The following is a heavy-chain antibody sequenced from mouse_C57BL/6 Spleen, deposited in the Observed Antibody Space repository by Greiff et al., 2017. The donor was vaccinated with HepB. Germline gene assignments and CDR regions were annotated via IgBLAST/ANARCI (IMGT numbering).Heavy chain of an antibody. D-gene: IGHD1-1*01. CDR3: ARHEEVYYYGSSYGWYFDV. V-gene: IGHV1-62-2*01. J-gene: IGHJ1*03. Sequence: VHLVESGAELVKPGASVKLSCKASGYTFTEYTIHWVKQRSGQGLEWIGWFYPGSGSIKYNEKFKDKATLTADKSSSTVYMELSRLTSEDSAVYFCARHEEVYYYGSSYGWYFDVWGTGTTVTVSS. CDR1: GYTFTEYT. CDR2: FYPGSGSI.